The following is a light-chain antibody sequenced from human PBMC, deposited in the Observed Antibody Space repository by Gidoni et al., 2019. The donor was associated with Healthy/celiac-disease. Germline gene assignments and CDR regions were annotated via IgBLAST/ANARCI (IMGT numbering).Light chain of an antibody. Sequence: DIQLTQSPSFLSASVGDRVTITCRASHGISSDLAWYQQKPGKAPRLLIYYTSTLQTVIPSSFSGSGSVTDFTLTISSLQPEDFATYYCQQYKAYPWTFGQGTKVEFK. V-gene: IGKV1-9*01. CDR1: HGISSD. J-gene: IGKJ1*01. CDR3: QQYKAYPWT. CDR2: YTS.